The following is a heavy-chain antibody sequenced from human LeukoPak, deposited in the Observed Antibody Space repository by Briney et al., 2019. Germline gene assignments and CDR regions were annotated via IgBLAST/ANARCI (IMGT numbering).Heavy chain of an antibody. CDR1: GGSFSGYY. D-gene: IGHD4-17*01. V-gene: IGHV4-34*01. CDR3: ARERAVTTYYYFDY. J-gene: IGHJ4*02. CDR2: INHSGST. Sequence: SETLSLTCAVDGGSFSGYYWSWIRQPPGKGLEWIGEINHSGSTNYNPSLKSRVTISVDTSKNQFSLKLSSVTAADTAVYYCARERAVTTYYYFDYWGQGTLATVSS.